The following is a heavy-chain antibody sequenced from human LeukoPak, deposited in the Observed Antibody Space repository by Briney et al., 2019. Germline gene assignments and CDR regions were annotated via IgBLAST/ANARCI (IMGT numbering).Heavy chain of an antibody. J-gene: IGHJ3*02. CDR2: ISSSGSTI. CDR1: GFTFSSYE. CDR3: ARDQSSRARGAFDI. Sequence: GGSLRLSCAASGFTFSSYEMNWVRQAPGKGLEWVSYISSSGSTIYYADSVKGRFTISRDNAKNSLYLQMNSLRAEDTAVYYCARDQSSRARGAFDIWGQGTMVTVSS. D-gene: IGHD3-10*01. V-gene: IGHV3-48*03.